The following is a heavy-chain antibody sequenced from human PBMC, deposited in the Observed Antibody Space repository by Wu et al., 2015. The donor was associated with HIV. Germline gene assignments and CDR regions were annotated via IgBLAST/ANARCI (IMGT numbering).Heavy chain of an antibody. J-gene: IGHJ6*03. Sequence: QVQLVQSGAEVKKPGASVKVSCKASGYTFTSYYIHWVRQAPGQGLEWMGIINPSDSSTSYAQKFQGRVTMTRDTSTSTVYMDLSSLKSEDTAVYYCTRAPVLGRELLYYYYYMDVWGKGTTVTVSS. CDR1: GYTFTSYY. V-gene: IGHV1-46*03. CDR3: TRAPVLGRELLYYYYYMDV. CDR2: INPSDSST. D-gene: IGHD1-7*01.